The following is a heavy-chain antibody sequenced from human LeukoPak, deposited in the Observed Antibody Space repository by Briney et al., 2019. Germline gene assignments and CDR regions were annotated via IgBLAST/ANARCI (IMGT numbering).Heavy chain of an antibody. D-gene: IGHD3-22*01. Sequence: PSETLSLTCAVYGRSFSGYFWSCFRQPPSKGLEWIGEINHSGSTNYNPSLESRVTISEDTSKNQFSLKLSSVTAADTAVYYCARGPPRDFGSSGFYFNYWGQGTLVTVSS. V-gene: IGHV4-34*01. CDR2: INHSGST. J-gene: IGHJ4*02. CDR1: GRSFSGYF. CDR3: ARGPPRDFGSSGFYFNY.